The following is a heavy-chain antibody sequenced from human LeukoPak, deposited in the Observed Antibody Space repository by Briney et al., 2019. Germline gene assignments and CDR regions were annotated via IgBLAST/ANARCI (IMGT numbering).Heavy chain of an antibody. D-gene: IGHD2-2*02. CDR1: GGTFSSYA. J-gene: IGHJ4*02. CDR3: ARADCSSTSCYTPFDY. Sequence: SVKVSCKASGGTFSSYAISWLRQAPGQGLEWMGGIIPIFGTANYAQKFQGRVTITADESTSTAYMELSSLRSEDTAVYYCARADCSSTSCYTPFDYWGQGTLVTVSS. V-gene: IGHV1-69*01. CDR2: IIPIFGTA.